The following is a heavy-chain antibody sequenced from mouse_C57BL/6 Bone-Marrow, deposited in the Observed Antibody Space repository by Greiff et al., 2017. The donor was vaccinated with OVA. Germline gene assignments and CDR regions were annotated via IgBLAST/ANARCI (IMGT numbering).Heavy chain of an antibody. CDR1: GYTFTSYW. CDR2: IDPSDSYT. V-gene: IGHV1-69*01. D-gene: IGHD2-2*01. J-gene: IGHJ2*01. Sequence: QVQLQQPGAELVMPGASVKLSCKASGYTFTSYWMHWVKQRPGQGLEWIGEIDPSDSYTNYNQKFKGKSTLTVDKSSSTAYMQLSSLTSEDSAVYYCASGRNSTMVTTDYFDYWGQGTTLTVSS. CDR3: ASGRNSTMVTTDYFDY.